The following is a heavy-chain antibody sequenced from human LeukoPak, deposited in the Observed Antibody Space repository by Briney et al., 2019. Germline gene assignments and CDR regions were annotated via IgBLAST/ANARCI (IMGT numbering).Heavy chain of an antibody. CDR2: IRSTGDST. V-gene: IGHV3-64*01. D-gene: IGHD5-24*01. CDR3: ARVKMAVGHAFDI. CDR1: GFTFSSYA. Sequence: PGGSLRLSCATSGFTFSSYAMHWVRQAPGKGLEFVSAIRSTGDSTYYANSVKGRFTISRDNSKNTLYLQMGSLRAEDMAVYYCARVKMAVGHAFDIWGHGTMVTVSS. J-gene: IGHJ3*02.